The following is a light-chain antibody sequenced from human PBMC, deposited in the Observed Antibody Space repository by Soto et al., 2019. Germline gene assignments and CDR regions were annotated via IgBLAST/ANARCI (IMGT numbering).Light chain of an antibody. Sequence: DIQMAQSPSSLSASVGDRVTITCRASQTISSYLNWYQQKPGKAPKLLMYAASTLQSGVPSRFSGSGSGTDFTITISSLQREDFATYYCQQSYTTLTFGGGTKVEVK. J-gene: IGKJ4*01. CDR3: QQSYTTLT. CDR2: AAS. V-gene: IGKV1-39*01. CDR1: QTISSY.